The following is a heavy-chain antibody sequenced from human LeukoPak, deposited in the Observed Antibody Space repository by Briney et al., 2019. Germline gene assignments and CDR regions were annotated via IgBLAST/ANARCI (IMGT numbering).Heavy chain of an antibody. CDR2: ISRSSTYI. V-gene: IGHV3-21*01. D-gene: IGHD3-10*01. J-gene: IGHJ4*02. CDR3: ARALVRGVIRDY. CDR1: GFNFSSYS. Sequence: PGGSLRLSCAASGFNFSSYSMNWVRQAPGKGLEWVSSISRSSTYIYYADSVKGRFTISRDNAENSLYLQMNGLRAEDTAVYYCARALVRGVIRDYWGQGTLVTVSS.